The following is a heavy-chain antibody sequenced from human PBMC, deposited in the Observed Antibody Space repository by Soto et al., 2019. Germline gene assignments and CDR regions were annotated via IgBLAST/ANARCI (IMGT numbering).Heavy chain of an antibody. CDR3: AREGLSYGPKGAVFDH. D-gene: IGHD5-18*01. CDR2: INPNSGAT. J-gene: IGHJ4*02. CDR1: GYTFTGYF. Sequence: QVQLVQSGAEVKKPGTSVKVSCKASGYTFTGYFIHWLRHAPGQGLEWMGRINPNSGATNYARKFHDRVTMTRDTSINTAYMELSSLRSDDTAIYYCAREGLSYGPKGAVFDHWGQGSRVTVSS. V-gene: IGHV1-2*06.